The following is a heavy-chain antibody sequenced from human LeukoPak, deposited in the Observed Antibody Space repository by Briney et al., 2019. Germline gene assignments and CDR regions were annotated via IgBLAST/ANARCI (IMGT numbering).Heavy chain of an antibody. D-gene: IGHD2-15*01. J-gene: IGHJ4*02. Sequence: GGSLRLSCAAPGFTFSSYSMNWVRQAPGKGLEWVSSISSSSSYIYYADSVKGRFTISRDNAKNSLYLQMNSLRAEDTAVYYCAAGYCSGGSCYRSLDYWGQGTLVTVSS. CDR1: GFTFSSYS. CDR2: ISSSSSYI. V-gene: IGHV3-21*01. CDR3: AAGYCSGGSCYRSLDY.